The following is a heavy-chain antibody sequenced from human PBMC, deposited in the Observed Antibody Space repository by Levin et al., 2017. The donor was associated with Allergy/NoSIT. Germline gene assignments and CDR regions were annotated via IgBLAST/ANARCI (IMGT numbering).Heavy chain of an antibody. CDR1: GFTFSSYA. V-gene: IGHV3-23*01. D-gene: IGHD6-19*01. Sequence: GESLKISCAASGFTFSSYAMSWVRQAPGKGLEWVSAISGSGGSTYYADSVKGRFTISRDNSKNTLYLQMNSLRAEDTAVYYCAKARSSGPYDYWGQGTLVTVSS. J-gene: IGHJ4*02. CDR2: ISGSGGST. CDR3: AKARSSGPYDY.